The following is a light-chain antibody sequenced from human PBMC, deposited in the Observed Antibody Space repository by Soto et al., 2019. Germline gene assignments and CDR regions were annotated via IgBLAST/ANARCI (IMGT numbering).Light chain of an antibody. CDR2: AAS. J-gene: IGKJ1*01. V-gene: IGKV1-8*01. CDR3: QQYYSYPQ. CDR1: QGISSY. Sequence: AIRMTQSPSSLSASTGDRVTITCRASQGISSYLAWYQQKPGKAPKLLIYAASTLQSGVPSRFSGSGSGTDFTLTISCLQSEDFVTYYCQQYYSYPQFGQGTKVEIK.